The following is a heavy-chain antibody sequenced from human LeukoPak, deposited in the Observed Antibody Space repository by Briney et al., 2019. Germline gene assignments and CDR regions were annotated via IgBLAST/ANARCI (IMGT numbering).Heavy chain of an antibody. CDR3: ARTLYSIVPAVDDYFDS. Sequence: GGSLRLSCAASGFSFSNYNMNWVRQAPGKGLEWVSSISSSSIYISYADSVKGRFTISRDNTKNALYLQMNSLRAEDTAVFYCARTLYSIVPAVDDYFDSWGQGTLVTVSS. CDR2: ISSSSIYI. J-gene: IGHJ4*02. CDR1: GFSFSNYN. D-gene: IGHD2/OR15-2a*01. V-gene: IGHV3-21*01.